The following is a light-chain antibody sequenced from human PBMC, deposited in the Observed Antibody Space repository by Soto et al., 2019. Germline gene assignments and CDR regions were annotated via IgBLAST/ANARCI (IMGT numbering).Light chain of an antibody. J-gene: IGKJ4*01. V-gene: IGKV3-15*01. Sequence: EIVMTQSPVALSVSPGERATLSCRASQAIRSDLAWYQQKPGQAPRLLISDVSTRATGIPARFNGSGSGTEFTLAISSLQFEDFAVYYCHQYNTWPLTFGGGTQVEI. CDR2: DVS. CDR3: HQYNTWPLT. CDR1: QAIRSD.